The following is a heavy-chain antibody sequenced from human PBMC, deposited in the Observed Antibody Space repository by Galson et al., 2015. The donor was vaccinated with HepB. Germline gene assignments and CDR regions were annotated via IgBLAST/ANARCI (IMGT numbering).Heavy chain of an antibody. D-gene: IGHD3-9*01. CDR3: ARDRFYRDILTGYPPPIA. J-gene: IGHJ5*02. V-gene: IGHV3-7*03. CDR1: GFTFSSYW. CDR2: IKHDGSEK. Sequence: SLRLSCAASGFTFSSYWMSWVRQAPGKGLEWVANIKHDGSEKYYVDSVKGRFTISRDNAKNSLYLQMNSLRAEDTVVHYCARDRFYRDILTGYPPPIAWGQGTLVTVSS.